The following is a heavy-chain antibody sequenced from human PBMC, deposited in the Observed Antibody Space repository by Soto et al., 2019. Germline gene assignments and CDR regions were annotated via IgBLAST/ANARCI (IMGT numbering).Heavy chain of an antibody. Sequence: QVQLVESGGGVVQPGRSLRLSCAASGFTFSSYGMHWVRQAPGKGLEWVAVISYDGSNKYYADSVKGRFTISRDNSQNTLYLQMNSLRAEDTAVYYCAKDLVRWATAGNNWFDPWGQGTLVTVSS. CDR2: ISYDGSNK. V-gene: IGHV3-30*18. D-gene: IGHD5-12*01. CDR3: AKDLVRWATAGNNWFDP. CDR1: GFTFSSYG. J-gene: IGHJ5*02.